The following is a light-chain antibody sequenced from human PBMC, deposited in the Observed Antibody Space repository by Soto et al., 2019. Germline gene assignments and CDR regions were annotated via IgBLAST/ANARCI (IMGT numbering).Light chain of an antibody. CDR2: VVY. CDR1: LPIRHY. Sequence: DIKMTQYPSSLSATVGDSVTITCRASLPIRHYLVWYQQKQGKFPNLLIYVVYILQAGATSRFSGSGSWTDFTLTINSLQPEDVAAYYCQKYNSAPHTLGGRAKGDIK. V-gene: IGKV1-27*01. CDR3: QKYNSAPHT. J-gene: IGKJ4*01.